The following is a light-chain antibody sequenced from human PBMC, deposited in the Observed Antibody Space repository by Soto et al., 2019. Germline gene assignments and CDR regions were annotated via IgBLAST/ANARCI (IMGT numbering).Light chain of an antibody. Sequence: QSVLTQPPSVSAAPGQKVTISCSGSSSDIGNNYVSWYQQLPGTAPKLLIYDNDQRPSGIPDRFSGSKSGTSATLGITGLQTGDEADYYCGTWDSSLSVYVFGTGTKLTAL. CDR2: DND. V-gene: IGLV1-51*01. CDR3: GTWDSSLSVYV. J-gene: IGLJ1*01. CDR1: SSDIGNNY.